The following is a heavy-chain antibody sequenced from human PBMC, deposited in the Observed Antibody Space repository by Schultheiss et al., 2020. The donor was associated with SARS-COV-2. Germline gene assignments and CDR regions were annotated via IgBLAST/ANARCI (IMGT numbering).Heavy chain of an antibody. D-gene: IGHD3-10*01. CDR1: GFTFSSYS. CDR2: ISSSSSYI. Sequence: GGSLRLSCAASGFTFSSYSMNWVRQAPGKGLEWVSSISSSSSYISYADSVKGRFTISRDNAKNSLYLQMNSLRAEDTAVYYCARPGRRITQSYWGQGTLVTVSS. CDR3: ARPGRRITQSY. J-gene: IGHJ4*02. V-gene: IGHV3-21*01.